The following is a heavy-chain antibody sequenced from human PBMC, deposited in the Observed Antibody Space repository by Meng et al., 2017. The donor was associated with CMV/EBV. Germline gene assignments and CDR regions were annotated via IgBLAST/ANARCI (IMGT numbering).Heavy chain of an antibody. CDR1: GYTFTSYD. CDR2: MNPSSGNT. V-gene: IGHV1-8*01. Sequence: ASVKVSCKASGYTFTSYDINWVRQATGQGLEWMGWMNPSSGNTGYAQKFQGRVTMTRNTSISTAYMELSSLRSEDTAVYYCARGNGDYLFGWFDPWGQGTLVTVSS. CDR3: ARGNGDYLFGWFDP. D-gene: IGHD4-17*01. J-gene: IGHJ5*02.